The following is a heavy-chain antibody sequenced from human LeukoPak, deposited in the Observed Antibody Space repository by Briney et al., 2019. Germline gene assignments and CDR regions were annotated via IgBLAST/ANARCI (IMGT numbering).Heavy chain of an antibody. Sequence: PSETLSLTCTVSGGSISSYYWSWIRQPPGKGLEWIGSIYYSGSTYYNPSLKSRVTISVDTSKNQFSLKLSSVTAADTAVYYCARGNFYDFWSGYSIYPTGYFDYWGQGTLVTVSS. CDR2: IYYSGST. CDR3: ARGNFYDFWSGYSIYPTGYFDY. D-gene: IGHD3-3*01. J-gene: IGHJ4*02. CDR1: GGSISSYY. V-gene: IGHV4-59*12.